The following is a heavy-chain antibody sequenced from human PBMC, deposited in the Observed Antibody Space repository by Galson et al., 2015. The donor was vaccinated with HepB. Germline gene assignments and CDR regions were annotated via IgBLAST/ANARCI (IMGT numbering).Heavy chain of an antibody. J-gene: IGHJ6*03. CDR3: ARAQTNYDYIWGSSSDYYYYYYMDV. V-gene: IGHV1-8*01. Sequence: SVKVSCKASGYTFTSYDINWVRQATGQGLEWMGWMNPNSGNTGYAQKFQGRVTMTRNTSISTAYMELSSLRSEDTAVYYCARAQTNYDYIWGSSSDYYYYYYMDVWGKGTTVTVSS. CDR2: MNPNSGNT. D-gene: IGHD3-16*01. CDR1: GYTFTSYD.